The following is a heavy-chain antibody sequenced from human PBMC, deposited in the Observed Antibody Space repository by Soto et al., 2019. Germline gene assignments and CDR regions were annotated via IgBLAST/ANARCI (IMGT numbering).Heavy chain of an antibody. J-gene: IGHJ4*02. CDR1: GGSINSYF. CDR2: IYYSGRT. Sequence: QVQLQESGPGLVKPSETLSLTCAVSGGSINSYFWSWIRQPPGKGLEWIGYIYYSGRTDYNPSLKSRVTISLDTSKNQFSLNLSSVTAADTAVYYCASSYIAAAISLLFDAWGQGILVTVSS. CDR3: ASSYIAAAISLLFDA. D-gene: IGHD6-13*01. V-gene: IGHV4-59*08.